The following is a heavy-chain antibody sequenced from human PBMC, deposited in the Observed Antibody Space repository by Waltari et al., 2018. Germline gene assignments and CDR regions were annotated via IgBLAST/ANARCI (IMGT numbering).Heavy chain of an antibody. CDR2: FDPEDGET. D-gene: IGHD6-13*01. CDR1: GYTLTELS. V-gene: IGHV1-24*01. CDR3: ATYSSSWFGVHYNWFDP. Sequence: QVQLVQSGAEVKKPGASVKVSCKVSGYTLTELSMHWVRQAPGKGLEWMGGFDPEDGETIDAQKFQGRVTMTEDTSTDTAYMELSSLRSEDTAVYYCATYSSSWFGVHYNWFDPWGQGTLVTVSS. J-gene: IGHJ5*02.